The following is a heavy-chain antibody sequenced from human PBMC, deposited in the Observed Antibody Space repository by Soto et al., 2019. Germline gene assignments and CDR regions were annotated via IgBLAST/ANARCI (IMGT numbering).Heavy chain of an antibody. V-gene: IGHV4-4*02. Sequence: QVKLQESGPGLVKPSGTLSLTCAVSGGSISSSNWWSWVRQPPGKRLEWIGEVFHSGSTNYNPSLKSRLTMSVDTSKNEFSLKLTSVTAADTAVYYCAKTNSWVNWFDPWGPGTQVTVSS. J-gene: IGHJ5*02. CDR2: VFHSGST. CDR3: AKTNSWVNWFDP. CDR1: GGSISSSNW. D-gene: IGHD1-26*01.